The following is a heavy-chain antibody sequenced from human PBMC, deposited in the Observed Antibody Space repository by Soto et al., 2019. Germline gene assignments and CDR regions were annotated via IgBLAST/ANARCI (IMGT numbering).Heavy chain of an antibody. D-gene: IGHD6-13*01. CDR1: GFTFTSYV. V-gene: IGHV3-23*01. Sequence: GGSLRLSCAASGFTFTSYVMSWVRQAPRKGLEWVSAISGSGGSTYYADSVKGRFTISTDTSKNTLFLQMNSLRAEDTAVYYCAKASSIWYNYFDYWGQGTLVTVSS. CDR3: AKASSIWYNYFDY. J-gene: IGHJ4*02. CDR2: ISGSGGST.